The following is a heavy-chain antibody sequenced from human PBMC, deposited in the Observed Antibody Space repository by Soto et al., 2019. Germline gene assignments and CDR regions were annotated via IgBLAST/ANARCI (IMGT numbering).Heavy chain of an antibody. J-gene: IGHJ6*02. D-gene: IGHD3-16*01. Sequence: QVQLEQSGDEVKKPGASVKVSCKASGYIFVNYGIAWVRQAPGQGLEWLGWISPYIGNTYYATKVQGRLTLTTDTSASTAFMDLGSLTSADTAVYYCAMVDLYVTPTPQDVWGQGTTVTVSS. CDR1: GYIFVNYG. V-gene: IGHV1-18*01. CDR2: ISPYIGNT. CDR3: AMVDLYVTPTPQDV.